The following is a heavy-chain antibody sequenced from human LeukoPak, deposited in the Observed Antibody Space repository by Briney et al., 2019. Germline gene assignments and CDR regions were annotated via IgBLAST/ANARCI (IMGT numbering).Heavy chain of an antibody. V-gene: IGHV3-66*01. D-gene: IGHD3-10*01. CDR3: ARDVSPYYYGSGSYY. CDR1: GFTVSSNY. J-gene: IGHJ4*02. Sequence: PGGSLRLSCEASGFTVSSNYMSWVRQAPGKGLEWVSVIYSGGSTYYADSVKGRFTISRDNSKNTLYLQMNSLRAEDTAVYYCARDVSPYYYGSGSYYWGQGTLVTVSS. CDR2: IYSGGST.